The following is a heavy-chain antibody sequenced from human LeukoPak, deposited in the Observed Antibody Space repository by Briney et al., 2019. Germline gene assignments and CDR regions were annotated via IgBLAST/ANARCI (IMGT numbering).Heavy chain of an antibody. CDR2: IYYTGTT. CDR3: ARGGIYGHPFEF. CDR1: GGSISNSAYY. Sequence: SETLSLTCTVSGGSISNSAYYWGWIRQPPGKGLEWIGSIYYTGTTSYNPSLESRVTISVDSSNNQISLNLNSVIAADTAMYFCARGGIYGHPFEFGGQGILVIVSA. D-gene: IGHD3-10*01. V-gene: IGHV4-39*07. J-gene: IGHJ4*02.